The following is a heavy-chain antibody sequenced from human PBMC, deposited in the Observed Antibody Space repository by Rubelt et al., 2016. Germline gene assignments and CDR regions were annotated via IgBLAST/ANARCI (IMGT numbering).Heavy chain of an antibody. CDR3: TRVLGYSIDY. Sequence: EVQLVESGGGLVQPGRSLRLTCTASGFTFGDYAMSWVRQAPGKGLEWVGLIRSKAYGGTTEYAASWKGTFTISRDDSKSIVYLQMNSLKAADTVVYYCTRVLGYSIDYWGQGTLVTVSS. D-gene: IGHD5-18*01. CDR1: GFTFGDYA. V-gene: IGHV3-49*04. J-gene: IGHJ4*02. CDR2: IRSKAYGGTT.